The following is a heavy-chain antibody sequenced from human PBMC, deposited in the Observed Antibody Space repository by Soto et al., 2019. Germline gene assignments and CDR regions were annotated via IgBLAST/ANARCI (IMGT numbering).Heavy chain of an antibody. D-gene: IGHD7-27*01. CDR2: IGDDSDT. V-gene: IGHV3-13*01. CDR3: ARGVLGPGDYYYGIDV. Sequence: GGSLRLSCAASGFTFGNYDMHWVRQAPGEGLEWVSGIGDDSDTYYPVSVQGGVTVSRDNAKKSLYLQMNSLRAGETAVYYCARGVLGPGDYYYGIDVWGQGTTVTV. CDR1: GFTFGNYD. J-gene: IGHJ6*02.